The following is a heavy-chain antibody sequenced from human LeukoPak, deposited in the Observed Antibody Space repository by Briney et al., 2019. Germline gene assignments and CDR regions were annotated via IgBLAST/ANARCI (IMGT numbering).Heavy chain of an antibody. CDR3: AKDGINSGDPNGFDP. J-gene: IGHJ5*02. CDR2: ISGSGGST. D-gene: IGHD3-10*01. V-gene: IGHV3-23*01. CDR1: GFTFNSYA. Sequence: GGSLRLSCAASGFTFNSYAMSWVRQAGGKGLEWVSSISGSGGSTYYADSVKGRFTISRDSSKNMLYLQMNTLRAEDTAIYYCAKDGINSGDPNGFDPWGQGTLVTVSS.